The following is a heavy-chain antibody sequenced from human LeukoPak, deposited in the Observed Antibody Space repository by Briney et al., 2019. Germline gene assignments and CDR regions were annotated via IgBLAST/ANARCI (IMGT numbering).Heavy chain of an antibody. J-gene: IGHJ4*02. CDR3: ARGKRWLQLPDYFDY. V-gene: IGHV1-2*06. CDR2: INPNGGRT. Sequence: ASVKVSCKASGYTFTSYYMHWVRQAPGQGLEWMGRINPNGGRTNYVQKFQGRVTMTRDTSISTAYMELNKLRSDDTAMYYCARGKRWLQLPDYFDYWGRGTLVTVSS. D-gene: IGHD5-24*01. CDR1: GYTFTSYY.